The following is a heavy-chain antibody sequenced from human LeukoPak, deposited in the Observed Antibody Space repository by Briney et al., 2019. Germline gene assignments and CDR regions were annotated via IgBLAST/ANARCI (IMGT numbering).Heavy chain of an antibody. CDR3: ARGVYDYVWGSYRSTNWFDP. CDR1: GGSISSGSYY. CDR2: IYTSGST. V-gene: IGHV4-61*02. D-gene: IGHD3-16*02. Sequence: SETLSLTCTVSGGSISSGSYYWSWIRQPAGKGLEWIGRIYTSGSTNYNPSLKSRVTISVDTSKNQFSLKLSSVTAADTAVYYCARGVYDYVWGSYRSTNWFDPWGQGTLVTVSS. J-gene: IGHJ5*02.